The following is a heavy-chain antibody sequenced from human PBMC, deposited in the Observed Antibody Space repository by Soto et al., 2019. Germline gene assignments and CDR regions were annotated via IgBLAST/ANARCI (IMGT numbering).Heavy chain of an antibody. V-gene: IGHV1-18*01. CDR3: AREEGYGDPYYDAFDI. J-gene: IGHJ3*02. CDR1: GYTFTSYG. Sequence: ASVKVSCKASGYTFTSYGISWVRQAPGQGLEWMGWISAYNGNTNYAQKLQGRVTMTTDTSTSTVYMELRSLRSDDTAVYYCAREEGYGDPYYDAFDIPSQRTIVTVSS. CDR2: ISAYNGNT. D-gene: IGHD4-17*01.